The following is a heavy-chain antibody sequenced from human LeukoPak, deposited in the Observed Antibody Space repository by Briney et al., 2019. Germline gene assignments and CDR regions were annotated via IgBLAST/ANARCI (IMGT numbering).Heavy chain of an antibody. CDR1: GFTVSSNY. CDR2: IYSGGST. D-gene: IGHD6-19*01. V-gene: IGHV3-53*01. Sequence: PGGSLRPSCAASGFTVSSNYMSWVRQAPGKGLEWVSVIYSGGSTYYADSVKGRFTISRDNSKNTLYLQMNSLRAEDTAVYYCARDSYSSGWYWGQGTLVTVSS. J-gene: IGHJ4*02. CDR3: ARDSYSSGWY.